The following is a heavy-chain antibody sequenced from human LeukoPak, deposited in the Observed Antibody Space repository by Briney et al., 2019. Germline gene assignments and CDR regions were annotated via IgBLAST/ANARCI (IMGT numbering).Heavy chain of an antibody. J-gene: IGHJ6*02. CDR2: IWYDGSNK. CDR1: GFTFSSFG. V-gene: IGHV3-33*01. Sequence: GGSLRLSCAASGFTFSSFGMHWVPQGPGKGLEWVVVIWYDGSNKYYADSVKGRFNISRDNSKNTLYLQMNSLRAEDTAVYYCARDSGDSLVPAATDYYYGMDVWGQGTTVTVSS. D-gene: IGHD2-2*01. CDR3: ARDSGDSLVPAATDYYYGMDV.